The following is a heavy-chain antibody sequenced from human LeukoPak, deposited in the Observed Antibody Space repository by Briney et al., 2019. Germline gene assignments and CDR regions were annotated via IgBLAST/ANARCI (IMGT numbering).Heavy chain of an antibody. CDR1: GFTLSSYS. CDR3: AKDVRWAGYSGGYFDN. Sequence: GGSLRLSCVASGFTLSSYSMNWVRQAPGQGLEWLSYISTGSDTIYYADSVKGRFTISRDNSKNTLYLQMNSLRAEDTAVYYCAKDVRWAGYSGGYFDNWGQGTLVAVSS. V-gene: IGHV3-48*01. CDR2: ISTGSDTI. J-gene: IGHJ4*02. D-gene: IGHD3/OR15-3a*01.